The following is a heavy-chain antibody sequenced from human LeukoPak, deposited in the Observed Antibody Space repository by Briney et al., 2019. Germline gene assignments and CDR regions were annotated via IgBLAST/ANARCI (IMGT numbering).Heavy chain of an antibody. D-gene: IGHD2-15*01. CDR1: GFTFRSYA. J-gene: IGHJ6*03. V-gene: IGHV3-30*01. CDR3: ARDRGYCSGGSCYSRMYYYYMDV. CDR2: ISYDGTNK. Sequence: GGFLRLSCAASGFTFRSYAMHWVRQAPGKGLEWGAVISYDGTNKYYADSVKGRFTISRDNSKNTLYLQMNSLRAEDTAVYYCARDRGYCSGGSCYSRMYYYYMDVWGKGTTVTVSS.